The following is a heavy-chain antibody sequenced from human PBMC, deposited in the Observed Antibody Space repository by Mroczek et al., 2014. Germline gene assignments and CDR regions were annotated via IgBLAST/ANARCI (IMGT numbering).Heavy chain of an antibody. D-gene: IGHD1-26*01. CDR2: ISYDGSNK. CDR3: AKDEERVGAHHEFMDV. CDR1: GFTFSSYG. V-gene: IGHV3-30*18. Sequence: QVQLVQSGGGVVQPGRSLRLSCAASGFTFSSYGMHWVRQAPGKGLEWVAVISYDGSNKYYADSVKGQFTISRDNSKNTLYLQMNSLRAEDTAVYYCAKDEERVGAHHEFMDVWGKGTTVTVSS. J-gene: IGHJ6*04.